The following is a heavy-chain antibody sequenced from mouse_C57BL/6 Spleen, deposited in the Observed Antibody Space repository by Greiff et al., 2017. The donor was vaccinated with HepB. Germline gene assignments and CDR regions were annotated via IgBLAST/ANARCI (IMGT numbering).Heavy chain of an antibody. D-gene: IGHD4-1*01. CDR2: IDPETGGT. Sequence: VQLQQSGAELVRPGASVTLSCKASGYTFTDYEMHWVKQTPVHGLEWIGAIDPETGGTAYNQKFKGKAILTADKSSSTAYMELRSLTSEDSAVYYCTRRGANGDLYAMDYWGQGTSVTVSS. CDR3: TRRGANGDLYAMDY. J-gene: IGHJ4*01. V-gene: IGHV1-15*01. CDR1: GYTFTDYE.